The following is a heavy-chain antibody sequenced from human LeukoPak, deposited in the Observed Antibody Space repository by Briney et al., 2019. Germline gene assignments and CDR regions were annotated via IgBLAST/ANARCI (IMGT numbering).Heavy chain of an antibody. J-gene: IGHJ4*02. D-gene: IGHD2-15*01. CDR3: ARSAYSTYFDF. CDR1: GGSISSYY. V-gene: IGHV4-59*01. Sequence: SETLSLTCTVSGGSISSYYWSWIRQPPGKGLEWIGYIYSSGSTNYNPSLKSRVTISVDTSKNQFSLKLTSVTAADTAVYYCARSAYSTYFDFWGRGTLVTVSS. CDR2: IYSSGST.